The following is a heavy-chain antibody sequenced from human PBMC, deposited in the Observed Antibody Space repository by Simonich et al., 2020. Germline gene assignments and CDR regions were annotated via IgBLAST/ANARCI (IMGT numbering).Heavy chain of an antibody. J-gene: IGHJ4*02. CDR1: GGSFSGYY. CDR3: ARGLIGGSYYY. V-gene: IGHV4-34*01. CDR2: INHSGST. D-gene: IGHD1-26*01. Sequence: QVQLQQWGAGLLKPSETLSLTCAVYGGSFSGYYWCWIRQPPGKGLEWIGEINHSGSTNYNPSRKSRVTISVDTSKNQFSLKLSSVTAADTAVYYWARGLIGGSYYYWGQGTLVTVSS.